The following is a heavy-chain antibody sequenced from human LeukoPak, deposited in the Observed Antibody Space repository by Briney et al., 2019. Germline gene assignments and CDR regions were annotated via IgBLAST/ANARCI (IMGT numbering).Heavy chain of an antibody. CDR3: AKSAAGRLGSYDSSGYYYVDYMDV. CDR2: ISWNSGSI. CDR1: GFTFDDYA. Sequence: PGRSLRLSCAASGFTFDDYAMHWVRQAPGKGLEWVSGISWNSGSISYADSVKGRFTISRDNAKNSLYLQMNSLRAEDMALYYCAKSAAGRLGSYDSSGYYYVDYMDVWGKGTTVTVSS. V-gene: IGHV3-9*03. J-gene: IGHJ6*03. D-gene: IGHD3-22*01.